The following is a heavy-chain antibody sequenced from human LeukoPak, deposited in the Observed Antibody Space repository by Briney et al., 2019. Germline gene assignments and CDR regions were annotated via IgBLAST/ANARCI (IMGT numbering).Heavy chain of an antibody. Sequence: GGSLRLSCAASEFTFSKYALSWVRQAPGRDLEWVSAITIGGGNTYYADSVKGRFTISRDNSKNTLYLQMSSLRAEDTAVYYCAKEPPSGGWFDSWGQGTLVIVSS. J-gene: IGHJ5*01. CDR1: EFTFSKYA. D-gene: IGHD3-16*01. CDR2: ITIGGGNT. CDR3: AKEPPSGGWFDS. V-gene: IGHV3-23*01.